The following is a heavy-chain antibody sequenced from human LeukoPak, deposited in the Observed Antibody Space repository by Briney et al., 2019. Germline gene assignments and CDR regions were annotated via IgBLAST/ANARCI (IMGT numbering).Heavy chain of an antibody. D-gene: IGHD3-22*01. J-gene: IGHJ2*01. V-gene: IGHV4-61*02. CDR2: IYTSGST. Sequence: PSETLSLTCTVSGGSISSGSYYWSWIRQPAGKGLEWIGRIYTSGSTNYNPSLKSRVTISVDTSKNQFSLKLSSVTAADTAVYYCARYSGYYPYWYFDLWGRGTLVTVSS. CDR3: ARYSGYYPYWYFDL. CDR1: GGSISSGSYY.